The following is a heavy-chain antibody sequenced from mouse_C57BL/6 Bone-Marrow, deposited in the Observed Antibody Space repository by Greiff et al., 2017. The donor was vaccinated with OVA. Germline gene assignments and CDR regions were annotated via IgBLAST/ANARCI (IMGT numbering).Heavy chain of an antibody. CDR2: INPSSGYT. CDR3: ARIYYGSAWFAY. D-gene: IGHD1-1*01. Sequence: VQLQQSGAELARPGASVKMSCKASGYTFTSYTMHWVKQRPGQGLEWIGDINPSSGYTKYNQKFKDKATFTADKSSSTAYMQLSSLTSEDSAVYYCARIYYGSAWFAYWGQGTLVTVSA. J-gene: IGHJ3*01. V-gene: IGHV1-4*01. CDR1: GYTFTSYT.